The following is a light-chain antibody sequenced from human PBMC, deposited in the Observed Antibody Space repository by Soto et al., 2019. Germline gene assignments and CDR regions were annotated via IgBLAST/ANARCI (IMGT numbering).Light chain of an antibody. J-gene: IGKJ1*01. V-gene: IGKV3-11*01. CDR1: QSISNF. CDR2: DAS. Sequence: EMVLTQSPATLSLSPGDRATLSCRASQSISNFLARYQQKPGQAPRLLIYDASNRATGIPARFSGSGSGTDFTLTISRLEPEDFAVYYCQQRSNWQFGQGTKV. CDR3: QQRSNWQ.